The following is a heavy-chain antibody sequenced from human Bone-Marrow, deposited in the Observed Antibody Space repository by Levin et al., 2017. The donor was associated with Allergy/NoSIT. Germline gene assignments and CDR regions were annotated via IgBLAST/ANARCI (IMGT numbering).Heavy chain of an antibody. J-gene: IGHJ3*02. CDR1: GFTVSSNY. CDR2: IYSGGST. D-gene: IGHD1-26*01. Sequence: GGSLRLSCAASGFTVSSNYMSWVRQAPGKGLEWVSVIYSGGSTYYADSVKGRFTISRDNSKNTLYLQMNSLRAEDTAVYYCARGFGRDGGATFRHRRSDAFDIWGQGTMVTVSS. CDR3: ARGFGRDGGATFRHRRSDAFDI. V-gene: IGHV3-66*01.